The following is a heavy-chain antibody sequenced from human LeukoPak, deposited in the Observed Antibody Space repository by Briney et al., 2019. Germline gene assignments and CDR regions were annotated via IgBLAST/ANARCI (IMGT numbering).Heavy chain of an antibody. D-gene: IGHD4-17*01. Sequence: SETLSLTCTVPGGSISSYYWSWIRQPPGKGLEWIGRIYTSGSTNYNPSLKSRVTMSVDTSKNQFSLKLSSVTAADTAVYYCARGPTTVTRAFDYWGQGTLVTVS. CDR2: IYTSGST. J-gene: IGHJ4*02. V-gene: IGHV4-4*07. CDR3: ARGPTTVTRAFDY. CDR1: GGSISSYY.